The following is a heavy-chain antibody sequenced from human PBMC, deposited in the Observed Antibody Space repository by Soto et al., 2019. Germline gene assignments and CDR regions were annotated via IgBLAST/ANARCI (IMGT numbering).Heavy chain of an antibody. J-gene: IGHJ6*02. Sequence: ASVKVSCKASGYTFTSYAMHWVRQAPGQRLEWMGWINAGNGNTKYSQKFQGRVTITRDTSASTAYMELSSLRSEDTAVYYWARVLMVYAIGSYYYGMDVWGQGTTVTV. CDR2: INAGNGNT. V-gene: IGHV1-3*01. CDR3: ARVLMVYAIGSYYYGMDV. CDR1: GYTFTSYA. D-gene: IGHD2-8*01.